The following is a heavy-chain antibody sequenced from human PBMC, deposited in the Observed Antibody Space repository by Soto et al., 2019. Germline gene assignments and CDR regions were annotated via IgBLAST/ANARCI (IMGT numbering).Heavy chain of an antibody. CDR3: ARGYNWNFYYYYYGMDV. D-gene: IGHD1-7*01. CDR1: GDSVSSNSAA. V-gene: IGHV6-1*01. Sequence: PSQTLSLTCAISGDSVSSNSAAWNWIRQSPSRGLEWLGRTYYRSKWYNDYVVSVKSRITINPDTSKNQFSLQLNSVTPEDTAVYYCARGYNWNFYYYYYGMDVWGQGTTVTVSS. J-gene: IGHJ6*02. CDR2: TYYRSKWYN.